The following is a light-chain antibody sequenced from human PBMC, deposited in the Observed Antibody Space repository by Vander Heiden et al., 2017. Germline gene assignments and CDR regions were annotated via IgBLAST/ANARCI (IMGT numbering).Light chain of an antibody. Sequence: IVLTQSPGTLSLSPGERATLSCRASQSVSNNYLAWYQQKPGHAPRLLIYDSSTRATDIPDRFSGSGSETDFTLTISTREPDDFGVYYCQQYAKSIGSFGQGTKLEI. CDR3: QQYAKSIGS. J-gene: IGKJ2*03. CDR2: DSS. CDR1: QSVSNNY. V-gene: IGKV3-20*01.